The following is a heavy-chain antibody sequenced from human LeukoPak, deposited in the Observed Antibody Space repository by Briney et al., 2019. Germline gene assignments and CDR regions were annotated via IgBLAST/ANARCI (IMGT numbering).Heavy chain of an antibody. V-gene: IGHV3-23*01. CDR1: GFTFSSYA. D-gene: IGHD3-10*01. CDR2: ISGSGGST. CDR3: AKTSYVLLWFGEFGPPDY. J-gene: IGHJ4*02. Sequence: GGSLRLSCAASGFTFSSYAMSWVRQAPGKGLEWVSAISGSGGSTYYADSVKGRFTISRDNSKNTLYLQMNSLRAEDTAVYYCAKTSYVLLWFGEFGPPDYWGQGTLVIVSS.